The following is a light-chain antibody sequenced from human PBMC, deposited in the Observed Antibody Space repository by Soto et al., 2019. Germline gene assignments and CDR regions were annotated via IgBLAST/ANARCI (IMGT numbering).Light chain of an antibody. Sequence: EIVLTQSPGTLSWSPGERATLSCRASQSVSSSYLAWYQQKPGQAPRLLIYGASSRATGIPDRFSGSGSGTDFTLTISRLEPEDFAVYYCQQYGSSPMYTLGQGTKLEIK. CDR2: GAS. CDR3: QQYGSSPMYT. CDR1: QSVSSSY. V-gene: IGKV3-20*01. J-gene: IGKJ2*01.